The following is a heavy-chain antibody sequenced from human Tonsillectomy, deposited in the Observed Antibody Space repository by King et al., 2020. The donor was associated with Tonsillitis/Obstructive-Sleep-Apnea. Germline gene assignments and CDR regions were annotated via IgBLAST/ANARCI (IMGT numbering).Heavy chain of an antibody. V-gene: IGHV3-11*05. J-gene: IGHJ6*03. CDR1: GFTFSDDS. CDR3: ARGSRDSYYYYYMDV. D-gene: IGHD3/OR15-3a*01. CDR2: IISSSSYT. Sequence: VQLVESGGGLVKPGGSLRLSCEASGFTFSDDSMTWIRQAPGKGLEWVSYIISSSSYTKFAVSVQGRFTTSRDTAKNSLYLQKTSPRAEDTAVYYCARGSRDSYYYYYMDVWGKGTTVTVSS.